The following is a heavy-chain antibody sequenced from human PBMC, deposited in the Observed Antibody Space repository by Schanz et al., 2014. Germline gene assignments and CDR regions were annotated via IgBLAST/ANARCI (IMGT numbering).Heavy chain of an antibody. CDR1: RSTFNSYT. D-gene: IGHD2-21*01. CDR2: IIPSLGLA. V-gene: IGHV1-69*08. J-gene: IGHJ4*02. CDR3: ARDRLECGAECYSVEVFEI. Sequence: QVQLVQSGAEVKKPGSSVKVSCKASRSTFNSYTINWVRQAPGQGLEWMGRIIPSLGLAKYEQKFQDKVTITADTSTTTAYMELSGLRSEDTAVYYCARDRLECGAECYSVEVFEIWGQGTLVIVSS.